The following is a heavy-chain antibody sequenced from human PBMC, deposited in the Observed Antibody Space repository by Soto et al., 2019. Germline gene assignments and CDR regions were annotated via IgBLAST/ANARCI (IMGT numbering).Heavy chain of an antibody. J-gene: IGHJ6*02. CDR3: ARVVDYYDPYYYYGMDV. CDR1: GFTFSYYS. Sequence: EVQLVESGGGLVKPGGSLRLSCAASGFTFSYYSMNWVRQAPGKGLERVSSISSSSTYIYYADSVKGRFTISRDNAKNSLYLQMNSLRAEDTAVYYCARVVDYYDPYYYYGMDVWGQGTTVTVSS. CDR2: ISSSSTYI. V-gene: IGHV3-21*01. D-gene: IGHD3-22*01.